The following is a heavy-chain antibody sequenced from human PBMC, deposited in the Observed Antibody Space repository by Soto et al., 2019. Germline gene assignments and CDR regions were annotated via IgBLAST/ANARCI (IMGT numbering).Heavy chain of an antibody. V-gene: IGHV3-30*18. CDR2: ISSDGSSK. CDR1: RFAFSTYG. D-gene: IGHD4-17*01. J-gene: IGHJ4*02. CDR3: AKDHPVRVNSYHFDY. Sequence: QVRLVESGGGVVQPGKSLRLSCTASRFAFSTYGMHWVRQAPGKGLEWVAVISSDGSSKYYADSVQGRFTISRDNSKNTLFLQMNSLRAEDTAVYYCAKDHPVRVNSYHFDYWGQGTLVTDSS.